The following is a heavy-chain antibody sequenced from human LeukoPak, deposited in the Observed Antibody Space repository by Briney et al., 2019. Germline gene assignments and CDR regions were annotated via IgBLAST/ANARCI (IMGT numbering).Heavy chain of an antibody. D-gene: IGHD3-10*01. CDR1: GFTFSSYA. CDR3: AKNVLLWFGESQAYFDY. Sequence: GGSLSLSCAASGFTFSSYAMSWVRQAPGKGLEWVSAISGSGGSTYYADSVKGRFTISRDNSKNTLYLQMNSLRAEDTAVYYCAKNVLLWFGESQAYFDYWGQGTLVTVSS. V-gene: IGHV3-23*01. J-gene: IGHJ4*02. CDR2: ISGSGGST.